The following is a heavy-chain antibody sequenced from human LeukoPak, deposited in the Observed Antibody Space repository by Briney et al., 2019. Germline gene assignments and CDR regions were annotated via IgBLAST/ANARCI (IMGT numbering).Heavy chain of an antibody. V-gene: IGHV3-7*01. Sequence: GGSLRLSCAASGFTFSSYWMSWVRQAPGKGLEWVGNIKQDGSEKYYVDSVKGRFTISRDKAKNSLYLQMNSLRAEDTAAYYCARAPYYYGSSEGLDYWGQGTMVTVSS. CDR1: GFTFSSYW. CDR3: ARAPYYYGSSEGLDY. D-gene: IGHD3-10*01. CDR2: IKQDGSEK. J-gene: IGHJ4*02.